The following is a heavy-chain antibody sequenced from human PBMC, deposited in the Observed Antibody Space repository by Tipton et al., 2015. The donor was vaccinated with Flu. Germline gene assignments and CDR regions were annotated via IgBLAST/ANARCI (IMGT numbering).Heavy chain of an antibody. CDR2: INPSGGTT. J-gene: IGHJ3*02. CDR3: VRFSGGGGRAAFDI. CDR1: GGTFSDNA. Sequence: QVQLVQSGAEVKKPGSSVKVSCKSSGGTFSDNAINWVRQAPGQGLEWMGIINPSGGTTIYAQRLQGRVTLTMDTSTRTVYMELSSLRSDDTAVYYCVRFSGGGGRAAFDIWGQGTKVTVSA. V-gene: IGHV1-46*03. D-gene: IGHD2-15*01.